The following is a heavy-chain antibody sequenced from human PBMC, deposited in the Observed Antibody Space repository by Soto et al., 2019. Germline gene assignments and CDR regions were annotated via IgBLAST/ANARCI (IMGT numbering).Heavy chain of an antibody. CDR2: ISSSSSYI. CDR1: GFTFSSYS. D-gene: IGHD2-15*01. Sequence: PGGSLRLSCAAPGFTFSSYSMNWVRQAPGKGLEWVSSISSSSSYIYYADSVKGRFTISRDNAKNSLYLQMNSLRAEDTAVYYCARALGYCSGGSCYSASWGQGTLVTVSS. J-gene: IGHJ5*02. V-gene: IGHV3-21*01. CDR3: ARALGYCSGGSCYSAS.